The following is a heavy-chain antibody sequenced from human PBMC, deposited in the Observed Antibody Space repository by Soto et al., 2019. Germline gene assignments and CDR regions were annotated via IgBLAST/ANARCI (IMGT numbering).Heavy chain of an antibody. V-gene: IGHV3-23*01. CDR3: AKSLSSTWAFDY. CDR2: NSVSGGST. D-gene: IGHD6-13*01. Sequence: PGGSLRLSCAASGFTVSSNYAMNWVRQAPGKGLEWVSANSVSGGSTYYADSVEGRFTIFRDTSKNTLYLQMNSLRAEDTAVYYCAKSLSSTWAFDYWGQGSLVTVSS. J-gene: IGHJ4*02. CDR1: GFTVSSNYA.